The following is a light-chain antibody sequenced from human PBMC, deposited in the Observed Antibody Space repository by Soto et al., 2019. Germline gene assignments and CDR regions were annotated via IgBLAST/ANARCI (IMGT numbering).Light chain of an antibody. CDR1: QGIASF. J-gene: IGKJ2*01. CDR2: AAS. V-gene: IGKV1-9*01. CDR3: QQLNTYPVT. Sequence: DIQLTQSPSFLSASLGDRVTITCRASQGIASFLAWYQQKPGKAPKLLIYAASTLQSGVPPRFSGSGSGTEFTLTISSLQPEDFATYYCQQLNTYPVTFGQGTKLEIK.